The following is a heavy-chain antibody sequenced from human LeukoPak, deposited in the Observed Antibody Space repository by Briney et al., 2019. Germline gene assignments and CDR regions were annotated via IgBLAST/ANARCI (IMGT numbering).Heavy chain of an antibody. CDR2: ISSSSSYI. V-gene: IGHV3-21*01. CDR1: GFTFSSYS. CDR3: ASDSSSSPAYYHYYMDA. D-gene: IGHD6-13*01. J-gene: IGHJ6*03. Sequence: GGSLRLSCAASGFTFSSYSMNWVRQAPGKGLEWVSSISSSSSYIYYADSVKGRFTISRDNAKNSLYLQMNSLRAEDTAVYYCASDSSSSPAYYHYYMDAWGKGTTVTVSS.